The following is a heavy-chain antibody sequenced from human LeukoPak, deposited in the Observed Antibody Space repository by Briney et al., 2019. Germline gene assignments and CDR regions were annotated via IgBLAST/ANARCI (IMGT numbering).Heavy chain of an antibody. CDR3: AREQWLVPHYFDY. J-gene: IGHJ4*02. CDR2: IYHTGET. V-gene: IGHV4-38-2*02. CDR1: GYSISSGYY. D-gene: IGHD6-19*01. Sequence: SETLSLTCTVAGYSISSGYYWGWLRQSPGKGLEWIASIYHTGETHYHPSLKSRVSISVDTSKNQFSLKLTSVTAADTAVYYCAREQWLVPHYFDYWGQGTLVTVSS.